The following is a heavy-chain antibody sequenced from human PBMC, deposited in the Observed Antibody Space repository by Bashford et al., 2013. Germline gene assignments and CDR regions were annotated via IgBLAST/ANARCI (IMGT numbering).Heavy chain of an antibody. CDR2: VHHSGTT. J-gene: IGHJ4*02. CDR3: ARRMFYTDNFDH. Sequence: SETLSLTCTVSGGSMSSFYWTWIRQSPGKGLEWVGCVHHSGTTTYNPSLKSRLTISVDTSKNEISLKLTSVTAADSAVYFCARRMFYTDNFDHWGQGILVTVSS. V-gene: IGHV4-59*08. D-gene: IGHD3-10*02. CDR1: GGSMSSFY.